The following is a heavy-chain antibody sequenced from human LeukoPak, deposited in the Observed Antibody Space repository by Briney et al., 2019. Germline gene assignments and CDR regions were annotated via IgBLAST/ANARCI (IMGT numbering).Heavy chain of an antibody. CDR2: IHYSGNT. CDR3: ARENNDYGGKKAFDY. Sequence: SETLSLTCAVSGGSSRSGDYFWSWIRQPPGKGLEWIGHIHYSGNTYYNPSLKSRVSISVHTSKNQFSLKLSSVTAADTAVYYCARENNDYGGKKAFDYWGQGTLVTVSS. D-gene: IGHD4-23*01. J-gene: IGHJ4*02. V-gene: IGHV4-30-4*01. CDR1: GGSSRSGDYF.